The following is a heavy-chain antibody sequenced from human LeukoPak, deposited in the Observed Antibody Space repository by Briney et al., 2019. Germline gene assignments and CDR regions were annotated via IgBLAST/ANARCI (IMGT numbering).Heavy chain of an antibody. Sequence: KAGGSLRLSCAASGFTFSDYYINWIRQAPGKGLEWVSHISSSGRLMQYADSVKGRFTITRDNAQNFMSLQMNSLKPEDTAVYYCARDTNNGLDVWGRGTTVTVSS. D-gene: IGHD1-14*01. CDR3: ARDTNNGLDV. V-gene: IGHV3-11*01. CDR1: GFTFSDYY. J-gene: IGHJ6*02. CDR2: ISSSGRLM.